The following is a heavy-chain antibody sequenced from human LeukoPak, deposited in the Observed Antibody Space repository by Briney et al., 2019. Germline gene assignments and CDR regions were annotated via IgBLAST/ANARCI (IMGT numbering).Heavy chain of an antibody. CDR1: GCSISSYY. D-gene: IGHD6-6*01. J-gene: IGHJ5*02. CDR3: ARARIAAVGLDP. CDR2: IYYSGST. V-gene: IGHV4-59*01. Sequence: SETLSLTCTVSGCSISSYYWSWIRQPPGKGLEWIGYIYYSGSTNYNPSPKGRVTISVDTSKNQFSLKLTSVTAADTAVYYCARARIAAVGLDPWGQGTLVTVSS.